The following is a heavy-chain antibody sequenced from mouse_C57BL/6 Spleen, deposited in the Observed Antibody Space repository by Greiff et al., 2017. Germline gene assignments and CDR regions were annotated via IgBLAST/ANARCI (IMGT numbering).Heavy chain of an antibody. D-gene: IGHD2-4*01. V-gene: IGHV1-64*01. Sequence: QVQLQQPGAELVKPGASVKLSCKASGYTFTSYWMHWVKQRPGQGLEWIGMIHPNRGSTNYNEKFKSKATLTVDTSSSTAYMQLSSLTSEDPAVYYCARNDYGGDWGQSTTLTVSS. J-gene: IGHJ2*01. CDR3: ARNDYGGD. CDR1: GYTFTSYW. CDR2: IHPNRGST.